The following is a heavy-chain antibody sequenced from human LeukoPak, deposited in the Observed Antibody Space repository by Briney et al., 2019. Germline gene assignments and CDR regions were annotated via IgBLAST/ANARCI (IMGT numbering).Heavy chain of an antibody. CDR1: GGSISSGGYS. Sequence: PSETLSLTCAVPGGSISSGGYSWSWIRQPPGKGLEGIGYIYHSGSTYYNPSLKSRVTISVDRSKNQSSLKLSSVTAADTAVYYCARAAAGTGWWFDPWGQGTLVTVSS. CDR2: IYHSGST. J-gene: IGHJ5*02. D-gene: IGHD6-13*01. V-gene: IGHV4-30-2*01. CDR3: ARAAAGTGWWFDP.